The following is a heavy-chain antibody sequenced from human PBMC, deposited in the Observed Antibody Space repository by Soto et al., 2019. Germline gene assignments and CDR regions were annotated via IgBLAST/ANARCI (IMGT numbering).Heavy chain of an antibody. CDR3: ATWDGILEWLSHRGYYGMDV. V-gene: IGHV3-21*01. CDR2: ISSSSSYI. J-gene: IGHJ6*02. D-gene: IGHD3-3*01. CDR1: GFTFSSYS. Sequence: GGSLRLSCAASGFTFSSYSMNWVRQAPGKGLEWVSSISSSSSYIYYADSVKGRFTISRDNAKNSLYLQMNSLRAEDTAVYYCATWDGILEWLSHRGYYGMDVWGQGTTVTVSS.